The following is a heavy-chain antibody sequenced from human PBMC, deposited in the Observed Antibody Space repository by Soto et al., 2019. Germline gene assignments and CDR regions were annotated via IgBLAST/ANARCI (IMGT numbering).Heavy chain of an antibody. D-gene: IGHD6-25*01. CDR3: ARVFSSGSGWMYYFDF. Sequence: QVELQESGPRLVKSSGTLSLTCEVSSGSISTGNWWSWVRQPPGKGLEWIGEIYYTGATNYNPSLKSPVTMKIDKSQDQFSLILTSATAAATAVYYCARVFSSGSGWMYYFDFWGQGILVSVSS. V-gene: IGHV4-4*02. CDR1: SGSISTGNW. CDR2: IYYTGAT. J-gene: IGHJ4*02.